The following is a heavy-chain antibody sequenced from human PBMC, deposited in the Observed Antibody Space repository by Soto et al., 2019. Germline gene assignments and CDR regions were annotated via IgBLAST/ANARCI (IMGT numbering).Heavy chain of an antibody. J-gene: IGHJ4*02. V-gene: IGHV3-53*01. Sequence: EVQLVESGGGLIQPGGSLRLSCAASGFTVSNNYMRWVRQAPGKGLEWVSLIYSGGSTHYADSVKGRFTISRDNSKNTLYLQMNSLRVEDTAVYYCARDTPGIAASGGGGWGQGTLVTVSS. CDR3: ARDTPGIAASGGGG. CDR2: IYSGGST. CDR1: GFTVSNNY. D-gene: IGHD6-13*01.